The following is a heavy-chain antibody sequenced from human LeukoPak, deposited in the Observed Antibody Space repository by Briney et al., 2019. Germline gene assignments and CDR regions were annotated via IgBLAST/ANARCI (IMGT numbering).Heavy chain of an antibody. CDR1: GGTFSSYA. CDR3: ASTGPGIAAAENYYMDV. J-gene: IGHJ6*03. D-gene: IGHD6-13*01. CDR2: IIPIFGTA. V-gene: IGHV1-69*05. Sequence: ASVKVSCTASGGTFSSYAISWVRQAPGQGLEWMGGIIPIFGTANYAQKFQGRVTITTDESTSTAYMELSSLRSEDTAVYYCASTGPGIAAAENYYMDVWGKGTTVTVSS.